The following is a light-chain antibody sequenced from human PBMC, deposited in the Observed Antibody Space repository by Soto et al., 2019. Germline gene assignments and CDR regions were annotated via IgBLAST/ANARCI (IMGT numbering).Light chain of an antibody. CDR2: GAS. CDR1: QSVSSK. CDR3: QQYNNWPPIT. J-gene: IGKJ5*01. V-gene: IGKV3D-15*01. Sequence: TVMTQSPSTLSVSPVEIATLACIGSQSVSSKLAWYQQKPGQAPRLLIYGASTRATGIPARFSGSGSGTEFTLSISSLQSEDSAVYYCQQYNNWPPITFGQGTRLEIK.